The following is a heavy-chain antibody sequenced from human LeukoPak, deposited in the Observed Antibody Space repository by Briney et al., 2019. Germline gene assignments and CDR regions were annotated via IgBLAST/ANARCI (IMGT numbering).Heavy chain of an antibody. J-gene: IGHJ4*02. D-gene: IGHD2/OR15-2a*01. Sequence: SETLSLTCTVSGGSINSGTYYWGWVRQPPGKGLEWIGTIYYSGNTYYNPSLKSRVTISIDTSKNQFSLKMSSVTAADTALYYCAGLPSCKFYYWGQGNLVTVSS. CDR2: IYYSGNT. CDR1: GGSINSGTYY. CDR3: AGLPSCKFYY. V-gene: IGHV4-39*01.